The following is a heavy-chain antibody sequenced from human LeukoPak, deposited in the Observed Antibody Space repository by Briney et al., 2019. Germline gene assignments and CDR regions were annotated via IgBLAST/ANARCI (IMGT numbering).Heavy chain of an antibody. D-gene: IGHD3-22*01. CDR3: AREEIKAMIVVIPDY. CDR2: INPNSGGT. Sequence: ASVKVSCKASGYTFTGYYMHWVRQAPGQGLEWMGWINPNSGGTNYAQKFQGRVTMTRDTSISTAYMELSRLRSDDTAVYYCAREEIKAMIVVIPDYWGQGTLVTVSS. J-gene: IGHJ4*02. CDR1: GYTFTGYY. V-gene: IGHV1-2*02.